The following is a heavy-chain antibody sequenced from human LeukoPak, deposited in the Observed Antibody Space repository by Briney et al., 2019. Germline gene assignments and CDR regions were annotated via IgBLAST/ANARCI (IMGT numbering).Heavy chain of an antibody. D-gene: IGHD5-18*01. V-gene: IGHV4-30-2*01. CDR2: IYHSGST. CDR1: GGSISSGGYY. J-gene: IGHJ3*02. Sequence: PSQTLSLTCTVSGGSISSGGYYWSWIRQPPGKGLEWIGYIYHSGSTYYNPSLKSRVTISVDRFKNQFSLKLSSVTAADTAVYYCARPRGSGYSYGYNAFDIWGQGTMVTVSS. CDR3: ARPRGSGYSYGYNAFDI.